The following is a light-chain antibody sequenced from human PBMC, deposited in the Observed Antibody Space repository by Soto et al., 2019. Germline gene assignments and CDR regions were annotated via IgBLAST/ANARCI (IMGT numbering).Light chain of an antibody. Sequence: DIQMTQSPSTLSASVGDRVTITCRASQTLNNWLAWYQQKPGKAHKLLIYVASSLESGVPSRFSGSGSGADFTLTISSLQPDDFGTYYCQHYNSLPPPFGQGTKLDIK. V-gene: IGKV1-5*01. J-gene: IGKJ2*01. CDR2: VAS. CDR3: QHYNSLPPP. CDR1: QTLNNW.